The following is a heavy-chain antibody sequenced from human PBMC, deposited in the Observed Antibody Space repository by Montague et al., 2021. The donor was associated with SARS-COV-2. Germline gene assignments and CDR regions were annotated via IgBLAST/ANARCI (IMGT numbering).Heavy chain of an antibody. D-gene: IGHD2-2*01. Sequence: SETLSLTCTVSGGSISSGSYYWSWIRQPPGKGLEWIGFIYYSGSTYYNPSLKSRVTISIDTSKNQFSLKLSSVTAADTAVYYCARGPRCRMVARAMPSFCFDVWGQGTTVTVSS. CDR1: GGSISSGSYY. J-gene: IGHJ6*02. CDR2: IYYSGST. CDR3: ARGPRCRMVARAMPSFCFDV. V-gene: IGHV4-39*07.